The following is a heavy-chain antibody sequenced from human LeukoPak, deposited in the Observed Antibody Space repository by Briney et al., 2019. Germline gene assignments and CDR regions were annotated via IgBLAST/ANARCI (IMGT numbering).Heavy chain of an antibody. D-gene: IGHD7-27*01. Sequence: GGSLRLSCAASGFTFSNYAMTWVRQAPGKGLEWVAGVSGSSTITDYADSVKGRFTISRDNSKNTVYLQMNSLRAEDTAVYYYSKALPWGELEAFDFWGQGTMATVTS. V-gene: IGHV3-23*01. J-gene: IGHJ3*01. CDR3: SKALPWGELEAFDF. CDR2: VSGSSTIT. CDR1: GFTFSNYA.